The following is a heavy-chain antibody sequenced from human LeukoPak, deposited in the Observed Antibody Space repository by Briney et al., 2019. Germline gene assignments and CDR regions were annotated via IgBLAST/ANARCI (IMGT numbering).Heavy chain of an antibody. CDR3: ALVRGGFDY. CDR2: IYYSGST. CDR1: GGSISSGSYY. D-gene: IGHD3-10*01. V-gene: IGHV4-61*10. Sequence: LETLSLTCTVSGGSISSGSYYWSWIRQPAGKGLEWIGYIYYSGSTNYNPSLKSRVTISVDTSKNQFSLKLSSVTAADTAVYYCALVRGGFDYWGQGTLVTVSS. J-gene: IGHJ4*02.